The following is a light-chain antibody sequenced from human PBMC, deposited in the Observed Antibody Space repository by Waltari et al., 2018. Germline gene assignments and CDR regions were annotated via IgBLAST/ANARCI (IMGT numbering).Light chain of an antibody. CDR2: EGS. V-gene: IGLV2-23*01. Sequence: QSALTQPAPVSGSPGQSLTISCTGNSSAFGSYNLVPWYQPPPGKAPKLLIDEGSKRPSGVSNRFTGSKSGNTASLTISGLQAEDEADYYCCSYAGSSTWVFGGGTKLTVL. J-gene: IGLJ3*02. CDR1: SSAFGSYNL. CDR3: CSYAGSSTWV.